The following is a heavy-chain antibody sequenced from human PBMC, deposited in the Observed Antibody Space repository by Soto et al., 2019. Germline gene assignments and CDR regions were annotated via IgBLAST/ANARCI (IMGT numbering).Heavy chain of an antibody. CDR2: ISSSSSYI. J-gene: IGHJ3*02. CDR3: ATTIAARHDVFDI. Sequence: SGGSLRLSCAASGFTFSSYSMNWVRQAPGKGLEWVSSISSSSSYIYYADSVKGRFTISRDNAKNSLYLQMNSLRAEDTAVYYCATTIAARHDVFDIWGQGTMVTVSS. V-gene: IGHV3-21*01. CDR1: GFTFSSYS. D-gene: IGHD6-6*01.